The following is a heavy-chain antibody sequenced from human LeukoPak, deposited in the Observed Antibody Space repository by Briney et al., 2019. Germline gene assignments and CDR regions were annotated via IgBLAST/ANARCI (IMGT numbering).Heavy chain of an antibody. Sequence: GESLKISCKGSGYIFTNYWIGWVRQMPGKGLEWMGVIYPGDSDTRYSPSFQGQVTISVDKSISTAYLQWSSLKASDTALYYCARPSSSWYDNFDYWGQGTLVTVSS. D-gene: IGHD6-13*01. J-gene: IGHJ4*02. CDR2: IYPGDSDT. V-gene: IGHV5-51*01. CDR1: GYIFTNYW. CDR3: ARPSSSWYDNFDY.